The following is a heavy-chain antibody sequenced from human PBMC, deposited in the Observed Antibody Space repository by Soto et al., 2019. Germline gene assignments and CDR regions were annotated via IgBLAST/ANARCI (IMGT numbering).Heavy chain of an antibody. CDR2: MYNTGST. D-gene: IGHD2-21*02. V-gene: IGHV4-59*01. CDR3: ARDLWGYCGTDCYPLDV. Sequence: QVQLQESGPGLVKPSETLSLTCTVSGGTISRYYWSWIRQPPGKGLEWIGYMYNTGSTVDNPACKSRVPISVDTSKNQFSLKLNSVTAADTAVYYCARDLWGYCGTDCYPLDVWGQGTTVTVSS. J-gene: IGHJ6*02. CDR1: GGTISRYY.